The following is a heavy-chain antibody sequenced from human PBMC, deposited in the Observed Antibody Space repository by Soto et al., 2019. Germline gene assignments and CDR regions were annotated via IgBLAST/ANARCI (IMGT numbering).Heavy chain of an antibody. CDR1: GGSISSGGYY. CDR2: IYYSGST. CDR3: ARDGRAIVGGDYVDY. V-gene: IGHV4-31*03. J-gene: IGHJ4*02. Sequence: SETLSLTCTVSGGSISSGGYYWSWIRQHPGKGLEWIGYIYYSGSTYYNPSLKSRVTISVDTSKNQFSLKLSSVTAADTAVYYCARDGRAIVGGDYVDYWGQGTLVTVSS. D-gene: IGHD2-15*01.